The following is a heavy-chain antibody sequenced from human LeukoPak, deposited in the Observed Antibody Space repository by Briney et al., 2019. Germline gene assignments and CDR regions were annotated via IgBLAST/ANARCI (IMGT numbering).Heavy chain of an antibody. Sequence: KPSGTLSLTCPVSGGSISSTSYYWGWIRQPPGKGLRWIGTVYYSGTTYYAPSVKSRDTISVDTSKNQFSLKLSSVTAADTAVYYWASYSGYGLYFDYWGQGTLVTVSS. CDR1: GGSISSTSYY. V-gene: IGHV4-39*07. CDR3: ASYSGYGLYFDY. D-gene: IGHD5-12*01. CDR2: VYYSGTT. J-gene: IGHJ4*02.